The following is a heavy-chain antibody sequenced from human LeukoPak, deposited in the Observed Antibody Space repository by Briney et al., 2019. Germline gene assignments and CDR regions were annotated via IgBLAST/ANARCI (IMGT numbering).Heavy chain of an antibody. CDR1: GGSISSYY. CDR2: IYYSGST. CDR3: ARDRALGVDYDFWRPRGLGKDSAAWFDP. V-gene: IGHV4-59*01. Sequence: PSETLSLTCTVSGGSISSYYWSWIRQPPGKGLEWIGYIYYSGSTNYNPSLKSRVTISVDTSKNQFSLKLSSVTAADTAVYYCARDRALGVDYDFWRPRGLGKDSAAWFDPWGQGTLVTVSS. D-gene: IGHD3-3*01. J-gene: IGHJ5*02.